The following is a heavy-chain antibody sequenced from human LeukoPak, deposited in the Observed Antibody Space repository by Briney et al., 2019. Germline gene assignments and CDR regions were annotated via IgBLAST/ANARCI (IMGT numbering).Heavy chain of an antibody. CDR2: ISGSGGRT. J-gene: IGHJ1*01. D-gene: IGHD3-10*01. V-gene: IGHV3-23*01. CDR1: GFSFSSYA. Sequence: GGSLRLSCAASGFSFSSYAMSWVRHTPGKGLEWVSTISGSGGRTYYPDSVKGRFTISRDNSKNTLYLQMNSLRAEDTAVYYCAKGSKGGMIVPGERPKYFQEWGQGTLVTVSS. CDR3: AKGSKGGMIVPGERPKYFQE.